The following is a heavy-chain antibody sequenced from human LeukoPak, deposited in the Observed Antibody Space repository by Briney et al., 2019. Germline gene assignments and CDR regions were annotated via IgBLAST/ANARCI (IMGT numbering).Heavy chain of an antibody. CDR2: IIPIFGTA. CDR3: ARARGYSYGNDY. J-gene: IGHJ4*02. CDR1: GGTFSSYA. D-gene: IGHD5-18*01. V-gene: IGHV1-69*06. Sequence: GASVKVSCKAPGGTFSSYAISWVRQAPGQGLEWMGGIIPIFGTANYAQKFQGRVTITADKSASTAYMELSSLRSEDTAVYYCARARGYSYGNDYWGQGTLVTVSS.